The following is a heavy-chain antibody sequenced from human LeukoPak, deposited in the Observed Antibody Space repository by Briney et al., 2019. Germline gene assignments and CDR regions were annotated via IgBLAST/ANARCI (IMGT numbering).Heavy chain of an antibody. Sequence: SETLSLTCAVYGGSFSGYYWSWIRQPPGKGLEWIGEINHSGSTNYNPSLKSRVTISVDTSKNQFSLKLSSVTAADTAVYYCARQARAVVPAATWWFDPWGQGTLVTVSS. CDR1: GGSFSGYY. J-gene: IGHJ5*02. CDR3: ARQARAVVPAATWWFDP. CDR2: INHSGST. D-gene: IGHD2-2*01. V-gene: IGHV4-34*01.